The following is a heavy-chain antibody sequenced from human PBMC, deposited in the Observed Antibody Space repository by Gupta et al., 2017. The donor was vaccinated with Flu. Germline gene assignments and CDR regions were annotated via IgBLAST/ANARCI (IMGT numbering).Heavy chain of an antibody. CDR1: GGTFSSYA. V-gene: IGHV1-69*01. CDR2: IIPIFGTA. Sequence: QVQLVQSGAEVKKPGSSVKVSCKASGGTFSSYAISWVRQAPGQGLEWMGGIIPIFGTANYAQKFQGRVTITADESTSTAYMELSSLRSEDTAVYYCARAILTMVRGAKSGRMYYFDYWGQGTLVTVSS. CDR3: ARAILTMVRGAKSGRMYYFDY. D-gene: IGHD3-10*01. J-gene: IGHJ4*02.